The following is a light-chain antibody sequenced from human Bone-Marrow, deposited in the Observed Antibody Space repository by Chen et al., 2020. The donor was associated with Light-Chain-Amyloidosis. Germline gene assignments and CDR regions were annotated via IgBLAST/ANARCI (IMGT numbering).Light chain of an antibody. V-gene: IGKV3-11*01. CDR1: QNVVNY. J-gene: IGKJ4*01. Sequence: VFTQSPATLSLSPGERATLSCRASQNVVNYLAWYQHKPGQAPRLLIYDASNRATGIPARFSGSGSGTDFTLIISSLEPEDSAIYYCQQRSNWLTFGGGTRVEI. CDR3: QQRSNWLT. CDR2: DAS.